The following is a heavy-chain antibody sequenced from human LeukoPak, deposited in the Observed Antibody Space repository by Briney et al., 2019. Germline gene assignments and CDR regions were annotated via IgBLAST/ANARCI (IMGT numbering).Heavy chain of an antibody. D-gene: IGHD4-17*01. CDR2: IRYDGSNK. CDR1: GFTFSSYG. CDR3: AREVTVTPYYYYYYMDV. J-gene: IGHJ6*03. V-gene: IGHV3-30*02. Sequence: GGSLRLSCAASGFTFSSYGMHWVRQAPGKGLEWVAFIRYDGSNKYYADSVKGRFTISRDNSKNTLYLQMNSLKTEDTAVYYCAREVTVTPYYYYYYMDVXXKGTTXTVSS.